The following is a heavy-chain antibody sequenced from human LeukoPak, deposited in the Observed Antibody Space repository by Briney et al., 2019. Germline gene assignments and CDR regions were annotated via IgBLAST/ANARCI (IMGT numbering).Heavy chain of an antibody. D-gene: IGHD1-26*01. V-gene: IGHV3-74*01. Sequence: GGSLRLSCAASGFTFRNYWMHWVRQAPGKGLEWVSRITSDGSSTSHADSVQGRFTISRDNAKNSLYLQMNSLRAEDTAVYYCARDGAATDDVGPFDYWGQGTLVTVSS. J-gene: IGHJ4*02. CDR1: GFTFRNYW. CDR3: ARDGAATDDVGPFDY. CDR2: ITSDGSST.